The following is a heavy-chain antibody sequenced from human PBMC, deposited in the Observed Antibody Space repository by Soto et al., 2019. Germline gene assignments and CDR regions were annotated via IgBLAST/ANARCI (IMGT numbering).Heavy chain of an antibody. Sequence: GKSLKISCKCSGYSFTSYWISLVRQMPGKGLEWMGRIDPSDSYTNYSPSFQGHVTISADKSISTAYLQWSSLKASDTAMYYCARWDIVVVPAAMRYYYGMDVWGKGTTVTVCS. CDR3: ARWDIVVVPAAMRYYYGMDV. V-gene: IGHV5-10-1*01. J-gene: IGHJ6*04. D-gene: IGHD2-2*01. CDR2: IDPSDSYT. CDR1: GYSFTSYW.